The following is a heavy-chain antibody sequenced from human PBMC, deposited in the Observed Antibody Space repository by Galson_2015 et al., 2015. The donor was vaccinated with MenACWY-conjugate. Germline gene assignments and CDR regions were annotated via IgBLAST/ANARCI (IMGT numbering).Heavy chain of an antibody. V-gene: IGHV3-7*03. CDR3: TSEDYYYDSSRRRKLSIDY. CDR1: GFNFRGDW. D-gene: IGHD3-22*01. Sequence: SLRLSCAASGFNFRGDWMTWVRQAPGKGLEWVANIKEDGSEKYYADSVKGRFTISRDNAKNTLYLQMNRLRDEDAAVYYCTSEDYYYDSSRRRKLSIDYWGQGTLVTVSS. J-gene: IGHJ4*02. CDR2: IKEDGSEK.